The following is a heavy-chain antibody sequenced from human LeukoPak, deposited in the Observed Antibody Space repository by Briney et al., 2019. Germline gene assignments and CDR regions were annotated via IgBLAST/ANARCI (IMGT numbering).Heavy chain of an antibody. CDR2: INAGNGNT. CDR3: GRSPGIGAAGTVDY. Sequence: ASVKVSCKASGYTFTSYAMHWVRQAPGQRLEWMGWINAGNGNTKYSQKFQGRVTITRDTSASTVYMELRGLRSDDTAVYYCGRSPGIGAAGTVDYWGQGTLVTVSS. D-gene: IGHD6-13*01. CDR1: GYTFTSYA. V-gene: IGHV1-3*01. J-gene: IGHJ4*02.